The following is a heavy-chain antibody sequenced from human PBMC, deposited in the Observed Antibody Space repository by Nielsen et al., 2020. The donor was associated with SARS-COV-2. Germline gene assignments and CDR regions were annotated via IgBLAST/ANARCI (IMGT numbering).Heavy chain of an antibody. D-gene: IGHD3-22*01. CDR2: ISGSGGST. CDR3: ARDSLTTDDSSGYYYWYFDY. V-gene: IGHV3-23*01. Sequence: GESLKISCAASGFTFSSYAMSWVRQAPGKGLEWVSAISGSGGSTYYADSVKGRFTISRDNSKNTLYLQMNSLRAEDTAVYYCARDSLTTDDSSGYYYWYFDYWGQGTLVTVSS. CDR1: GFTFSSYA. J-gene: IGHJ4*02.